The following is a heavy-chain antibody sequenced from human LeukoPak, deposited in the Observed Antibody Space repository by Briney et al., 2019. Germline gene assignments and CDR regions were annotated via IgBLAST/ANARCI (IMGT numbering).Heavy chain of an antibody. J-gene: IGHJ6*02. CDR3: ARIDMAVAVRFYYRYGMDV. CDR1: GYTFSRYA. D-gene: IGHD6-19*01. CDR2: ISYDGSNK. V-gene: IGHV3-30*04. Sequence: GRSLRLSCAASGYTFSRYAMHRVRQAPGKGLERVAIISYDGSNKYYADSVKGRFTISKDKSNNTLYLQMNSLRGEDTAHYYCARIDMAVAVRFYYRYGMDVWGQGTTVTVSS.